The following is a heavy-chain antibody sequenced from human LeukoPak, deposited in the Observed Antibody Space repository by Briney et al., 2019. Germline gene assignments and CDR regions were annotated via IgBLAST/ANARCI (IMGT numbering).Heavy chain of an antibody. CDR2: IHHSGNT. CDR3: ARDTSSRWYLFDY. CDR1: GFSISSGYQ. J-gene: IGHJ4*02. V-gene: IGHV4-38-2*02. D-gene: IGHD2-15*01. Sequence: SETLSLTCPVSGFSISSGYQWGWIRQSPGKGLEWIGTIHHSGNTDYNPSLESRVTMSVDTSKNEFSLKLNFVTAADTAVYYCARDTSSRWYLFDYWGQGTLVTVSS.